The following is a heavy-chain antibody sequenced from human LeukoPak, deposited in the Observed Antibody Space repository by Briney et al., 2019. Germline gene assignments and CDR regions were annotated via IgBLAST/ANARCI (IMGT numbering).Heavy chain of an antibody. J-gene: IGHJ4*02. CDR1: GFSCSRDK. Sequence: PGGSLRLSCAASGFSCSRDKLTWVRQAPGKGLEWVGRIKSKSVGGIIEYATPVKGRFTISRDDSRDTVYLQMNSLTSEDTAMYYCTTERIWGQGAQVTVSS. CDR3: TTERI. V-gene: IGHV3-15*01. CDR2: IKSKSVGGII.